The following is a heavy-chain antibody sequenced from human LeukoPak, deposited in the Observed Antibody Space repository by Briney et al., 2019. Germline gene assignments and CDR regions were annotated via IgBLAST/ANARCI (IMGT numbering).Heavy chain of an antibody. CDR3: ARDRIRFPNWFDP. CDR1: GYTFTSYG. Sequence: ASVKVSCKASGYTFTSYGISWVRQAPGQGLEWMGWISAYNGNTNYAQKLQGRVTITTNTSTSTAYMELRSLRSDDTAVYYCARDRIRFPNWFDPWGQGTLVTVSS. V-gene: IGHV1-18*01. CDR2: ISAYNGNT. D-gene: IGHD3-3*01. J-gene: IGHJ5*02.